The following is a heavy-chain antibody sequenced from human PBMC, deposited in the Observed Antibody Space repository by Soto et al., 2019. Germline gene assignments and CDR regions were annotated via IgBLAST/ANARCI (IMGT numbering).Heavy chain of an antibody. J-gene: IGHJ4*02. V-gene: IGHV1-3*01. CDR1: GYTFTSYA. D-gene: IGHD3-22*01. Sequence: ASVKVSCKASGYTFTSYAMHWVRQAPGQRLEWMGWINAGNGNTKYSQKFQGRVTITSDTSASTAYMELSSLRSEDTAVYYCARDLNYDDSSRYSESRWGQGTLVTVSS. CDR2: INAGNGNT. CDR3: ARDLNYDDSSRYSESR.